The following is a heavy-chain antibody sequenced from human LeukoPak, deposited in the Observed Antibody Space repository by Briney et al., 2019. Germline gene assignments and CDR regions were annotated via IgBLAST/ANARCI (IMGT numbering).Heavy chain of an antibody. CDR2: IYYSGST. Sequence: ETLSLTCTVSGGSISSYYWSWIRQPPGKGLEWIGYIYYSGSTYYNPSLKSRVTISVDASKNQFSLKLSSVTAADTAVYYCARDRPPIAAAGTRYYYYGMDVWGQGTTVTVSS. CDR3: ARDRPPIAAAGTRYYYYGMDV. J-gene: IGHJ6*02. V-gene: IGHV4-59*12. CDR1: GGSISSYY. D-gene: IGHD6-13*01.